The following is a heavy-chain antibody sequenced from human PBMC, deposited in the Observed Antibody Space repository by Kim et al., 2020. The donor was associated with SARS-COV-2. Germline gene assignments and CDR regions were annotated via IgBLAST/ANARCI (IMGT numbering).Heavy chain of an antibody. V-gene: IGHV3-21*01. J-gene: IGHJ4*02. Sequence: DSVKGRFTISRDNAKNSVFLQMNSLRAEDTALYYCARGLPVSYSAYSDAHWGQGTLVTVSS. D-gene: IGHD2-15*01. CDR3: ARGLPVSYSAYSDAH.